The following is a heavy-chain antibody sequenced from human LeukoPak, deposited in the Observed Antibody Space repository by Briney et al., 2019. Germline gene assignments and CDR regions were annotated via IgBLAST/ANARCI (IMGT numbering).Heavy chain of an antibody. V-gene: IGHV1-2*02. J-gene: IGHJ4*02. CDR1: GYTFSGNY. CDR2: IDPNSGGT. Sequence: EASVKASCKASGYTFSGNYIHWVRQAPGQGLEYMGYIDPNSGGTYYIEKFQGRVTMTRDMSINTAYVELSSLTSDDTAVYYCARGGGTVAPAPWVPFAYWGQGTLVTVSS. D-gene: IGHD4-11*01. CDR3: ARGGGTVAPAPWVPFAY.